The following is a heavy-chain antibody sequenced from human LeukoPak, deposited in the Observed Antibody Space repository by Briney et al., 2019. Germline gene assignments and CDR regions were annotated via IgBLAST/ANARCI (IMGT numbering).Heavy chain of an antibody. J-gene: IGHJ4*02. V-gene: IGHV3-30*18. CDR2: ISYDGSNK. CDR3: AKDYYGDYSHFDY. D-gene: IGHD4-17*01. CDR1: GFTFSSYG. Sequence: GGSLRLSCAASGFTFSSYGMHWVRQAPGKGLEWVAVISYDGSNKYYADSVKGRFTISRDNSKNTLYLQMNSLRAEDTAVYYCAKDYYGDYSHFDYWGQGTLVTVSS.